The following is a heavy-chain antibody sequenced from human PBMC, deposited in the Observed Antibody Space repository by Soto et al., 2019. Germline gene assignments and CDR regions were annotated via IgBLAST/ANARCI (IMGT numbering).Heavy chain of an antibody. D-gene: IGHD5-12*01. J-gene: IGHJ4*01. CDR3: ASRDGYNYFDF. V-gene: IGHV3-11*06. CDR1: GFTFSDSY. Sequence: QVQLVESGGGLVKPGGSLRLSCVASGFTFSDSYMSWVRQAPGKGLEWVSYISSTSSFTDYAESVKGRFIISRDNAKNSLFLQMNSLRAEDTALYYCASRDGYNYFDFWGHGTLVSVSS. CDR2: ISSTSSFT.